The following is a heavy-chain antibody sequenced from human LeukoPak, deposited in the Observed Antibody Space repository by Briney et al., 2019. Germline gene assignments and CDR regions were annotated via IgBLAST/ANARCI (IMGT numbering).Heavy chain of an antibody. D-gene: IGHD4-17*01. Sequence: SETLSLTCAVSGGSISSSNWWSWVRQPPGKGLEWIGEIYHSGSTNYNPSLKSRVTISVDKSKNQFSLKLSSVTAADTAVYYCARTTVTAAMGAFDIWGQGTMVTVSS. V-gene: IGHV4-4*02. CDR3: ARTTVTAAMGAFDI. CDR1: GGSISSSNW. CDR2: IYHSGST. J-gene: IGHJ3*02.